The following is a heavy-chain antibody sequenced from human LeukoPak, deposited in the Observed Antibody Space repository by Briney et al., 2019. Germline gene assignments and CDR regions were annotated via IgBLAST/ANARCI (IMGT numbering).Heavy chain of an antibody. CDR3: ARASYSYDINGWVPFDY. D-gene: IGHD3-22*01. J-gene: IGHJ4*02. Sequence: TSSETLSLTCTVSGNSISSGDNYWIWIRQPAGKGLEWIVRIYTSGSTNYNPSLKSRVTISGDTSKNQFSLRLSSVTAADTAVYYCARASYSYDINGWVPFDYWGQGTLVTVSS. CDR2: IYTSGST. CDR1: GNSISSGDNY. V-gene: IGHV4-61*02.